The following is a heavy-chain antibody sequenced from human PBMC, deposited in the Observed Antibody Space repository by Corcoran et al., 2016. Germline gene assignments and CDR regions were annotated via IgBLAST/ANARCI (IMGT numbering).Heavy chain of an antibody. D-gene: IGHD3-10*01. V-gene: IGHV4-59*01. CDR1: GGSIRGYY. Sequence: QVQLQESGPGLVKPSETLSLTCTVSGGSIRGYYGSWIRQPPGKGLEWIGYIYYTGSNNYNSSLKSRVTMSVDTSKNQFSLELRSVTAADTAVYYCARSLSSSGYCFYGMDVWGQGTTVTVSS. J-gene: IGHJ6*02. CDR3: ARSLSSSGYCFYGMDV. CDR2: IYYTGSN.